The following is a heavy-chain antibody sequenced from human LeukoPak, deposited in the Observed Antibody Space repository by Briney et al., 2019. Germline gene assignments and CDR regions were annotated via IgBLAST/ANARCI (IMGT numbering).Heavy chain of an antibody. J-gene: IGHJ4*02. V-gene: IGHV3-53*01. Sequence: PGGSLRLSCAASGFTVSSNYMSWVRQAPGKGLEWVSVIYSGGSTYYADSVKGRFTISRDNSKNTLYLQMNSLRVEDTAIYYCTSDLNHDSGGWGQGTLVTVSS. CDR2: IYSGGST. D-gene: IGHD3-22*01. CDR3: TSDLNHDSGG. CDR1: GFTVSSNY.